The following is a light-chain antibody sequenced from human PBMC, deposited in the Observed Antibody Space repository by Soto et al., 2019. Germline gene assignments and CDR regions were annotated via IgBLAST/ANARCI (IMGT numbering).Light chain of an antibody. V-gene: IGKV3-20*01. CDR2: GAS. J-gene: IGKJ5*01. Sequence: EIVLTQSPGTLSLSPGERATLSCRASQSVYSNFLAWYQQKPGQAPRLLIYGASSRATGIPDRFSGSGSGTDFTLTISRLEAEDFAVFYCHQYGTSPTAFGQGTRLEIK. CDR1: QSVYSNF. CDR3: HQYGTSPTA.